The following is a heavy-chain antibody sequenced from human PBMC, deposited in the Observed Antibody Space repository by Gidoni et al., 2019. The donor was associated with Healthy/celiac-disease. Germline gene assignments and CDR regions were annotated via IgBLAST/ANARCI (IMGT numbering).Heavy chain of an antibody. CDR2: ISGSGGST. CDR1: GFTFSSYA. J-gene: IGHJ5*02. CDR3: AKAQSSGYYRNWFDP. D-gene: IGHD3-22*01. V-gene: IGHV3-23*01. Sequence: EVQLLESGGGLVQPGGSLRLSCAASGFTFSSYAMSWVRQAPGKGLAWFSAISGSGGSTYYADSVKGRFTISRDNSKNTLYRQMNSLRAEDTAVYYCAKAQSSGYYRNWFDPWGQGTLVTVSS.